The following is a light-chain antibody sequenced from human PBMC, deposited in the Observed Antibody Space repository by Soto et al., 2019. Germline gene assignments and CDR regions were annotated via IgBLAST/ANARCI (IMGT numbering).Light chain of an antibody. CDR2: SNN. CDR1: SSNIGSNT. Sequence: QSVLTQPPSASGTPGQRVTISCSGSSSNIGSNTVNWYQQLPGTAPKLLIYSNNQRPSGVPARFSGSKSGTSASLAISGLQSEDEDDYYCAAWDDSLNGPVFGGGTQLTVL. V-gene: IGLV1-44*01. CDR3: AAWDDSLNGPV. J-gene: IGLJ7*01.